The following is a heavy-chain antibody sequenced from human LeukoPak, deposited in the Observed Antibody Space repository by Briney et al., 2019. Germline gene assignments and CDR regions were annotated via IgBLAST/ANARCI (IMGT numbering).Heavy chain of an antibody. CDR2: IYYSGST. CDR1: GSSISSSSYY. J-gene: IGHJ6*02. D-gene: IGHD3-22*01. Sequence: SETLSLTCTVSGSSISSSSYYWGWIRQPPGKGLEWIGSIYYSGSTNYNPSLKSRVTMSVDKSKNQFSLNLTSVTAADTAVYYCARSDHDRDYYGMDVWGQGTTVTVSS. CDR3: ARSDHDRDYYGMDV. V-gene: IGHV4-39*07.